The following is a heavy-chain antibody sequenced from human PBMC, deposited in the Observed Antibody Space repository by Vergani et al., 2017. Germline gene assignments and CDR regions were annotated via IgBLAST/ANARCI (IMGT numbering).Heavy chain of an antibody. CDR1: GVHISPYY. Sequence: QVQLQESGPGLVKPSETLSLTCIVSGVHISPYYWSWIRQPAGKGLEWIGRIYTSESTNYNPSLKSRVTMSVDTSKHQFSLNLSSVTAADTAVYYCGRECSSSVGFLAYWGQGTLVTVSS. CDR2: IYTSEST. CDR3: GRECSSSVGFLAY. D-gene: IGHD6-6*01. V-gene: IGHV4-4*07. J-gene: IGHJ4*02.